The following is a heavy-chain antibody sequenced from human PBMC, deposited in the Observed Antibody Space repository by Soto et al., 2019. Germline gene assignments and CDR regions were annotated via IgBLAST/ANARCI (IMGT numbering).Heavy chain of an antibody. CDR1: GASINSGGYY. D-gene: IGHD3-16*02. CDR2: IYFSGST. V-gene: IGHV4-31*03. J-gene: IGHJ5*02. CDR3: ASGNACGVIVAS. Sequence: QVQLQESGPGLVKPSQTLSLTCTVSGASINSGGYYWSWIRQLPGKGLEWIGYIYFSGSTYYNPSLVSRITISLDTSQNQFSLKMSSVIAADTAVYYCASGNACGVIVASWGQGTLVTVS.